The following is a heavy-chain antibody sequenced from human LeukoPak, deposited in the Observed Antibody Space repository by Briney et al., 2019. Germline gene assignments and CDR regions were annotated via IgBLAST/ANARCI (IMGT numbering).Heavy chain of an antibody. Sequence: GGSLRLSCAVSGFTFSSYDMSWVRQAPGKGLECVSAISCSGGSTYYADSVKRRFTISRHNSKHTLYRQMNSLRDEDTAVYYCAKDRSRVGATTAFDIWGQGTMVTVSS. CDR3: AKDRSRVGATTAFDI. V-gene: IGHV3-23*01. CDR1: GFTFSSYD. CDR2: ISCSGGST. D-gene: IGHD1-26*01. J-gene: IGHJ3*02.